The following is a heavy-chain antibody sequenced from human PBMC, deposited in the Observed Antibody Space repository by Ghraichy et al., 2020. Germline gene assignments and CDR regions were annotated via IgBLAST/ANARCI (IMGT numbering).Heavy chain of an antibody. D-gene: IGHD3-10*01. CDR2: IYSDGST. CDR1: GLIVSSNY. J-gene: IGHJ2*01. V-gene: IGHV3-66*04. Sequence: GESLNISCAASGLIVSSNYMSWVRQAPGKGLEWVSVIYSDGSTYYVDSVKGRFTISRDNSKNTLYLQMNSLRAEDTAVYYCARHLFGARYFDLWGRGTLVTVSS. CDR3: ARHLFGARYFDL.